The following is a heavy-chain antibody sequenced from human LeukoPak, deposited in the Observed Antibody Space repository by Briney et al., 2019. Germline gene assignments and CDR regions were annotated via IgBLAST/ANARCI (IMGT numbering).Heavy chain of an antibody. CDR1: GGSISSYY. CDR3: ARDRYSGYDYSWYFDY. CDR2: IYYSGST. D-gene: IGHD5-12*01. Sequence: SETLSLTCTVSGGSISSYYWSWIRQPPGKGLEWIGYIYYSGSTNYNPSLKSRVTISVDTSKNQFSLKLSSVTAADTAVYYCARDRYSGYDYSWYFDYWGQGTLDTVSS. J-gene: IGHJ4*02. V-gene: IGHV4-59*01.